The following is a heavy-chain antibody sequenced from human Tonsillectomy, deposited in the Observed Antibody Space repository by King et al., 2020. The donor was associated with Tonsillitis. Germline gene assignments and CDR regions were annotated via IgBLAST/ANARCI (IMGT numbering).Heavy chain of an antibody. D-gene: IGHD3-3*01. V-gene: IGHV1-8*01. CDR1: GYTFTSYD. CDR3: ARVGNRRILRFLDWSNWFDS. J-gene: IGHJ5*01. Sequence: QLVQSGAEVKKPGASVKVSCKASGYTFTSYDINWVRQATGKGLEWMGWINPNSGNTGYAQKVKGRVTMTRNNSKSTAYMELSSLRSEDTAVYYGARVGNRRILRFLDWSNWFDSWGQGTLVTVSS. CDR2: INPNSGNT.